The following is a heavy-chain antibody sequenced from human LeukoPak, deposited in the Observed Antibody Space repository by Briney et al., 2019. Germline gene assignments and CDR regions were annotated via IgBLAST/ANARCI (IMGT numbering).Heavy chain of an antibody. CDR2: ISGSDGTT. CDR1: GFTFSSYP. D-gene: IGHD1-26*01. J-gene: IGHJ4*02. V-gene: IGHV3-23*01. CDR3: AKHSGSYYDFDY. Sequence: GGSLRLSCAASGFTFSSYPMSWVRQAPGKGLEWVSLISGSDGTTYYADSVKGRFSISRDNSKNTLSLQMNSLGAEDTAVYYCAKHSGSYYDFDYWGQGTLVTVSS.